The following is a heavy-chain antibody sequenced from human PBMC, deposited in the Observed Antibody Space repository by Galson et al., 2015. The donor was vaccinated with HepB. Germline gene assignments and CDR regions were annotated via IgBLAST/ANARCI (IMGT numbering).Heavy chain of an antibody. D-gene: IGHD2-21*01. CDR2: MNPNSGNT. J-gene: IGHJ4*02. CDR1: GYTFSTYD. V-gene: IGHV1-8*02. Sequence: SVKVSCKASGYTFSTYDINWVRQTSGQGLEWMGWMNPNSGNTGYAQKFQGRVTMTRNTSISTAYMELSSLRSEDTAVYYCARGLKGDSGRKLDYWGQGTLVTVSS. CDR3: ARGLKGDSGRKLDY.